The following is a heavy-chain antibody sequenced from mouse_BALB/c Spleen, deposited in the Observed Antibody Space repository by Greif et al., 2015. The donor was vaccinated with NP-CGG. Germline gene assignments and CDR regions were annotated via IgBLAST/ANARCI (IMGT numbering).Heavy chain of an antibody. CDR3: ANGNYLDY. Sequence: QVQLKQSGAELVKPGASVKLSCKASGYTFTSYWMHWVKQRPGQGLEWIGEINPSNGRTNYNEKFKSKATLTVDKSSSTAYMQLSSLTSEDSAVYYCANGNYLDYWGQGTTLTVSS. CDR1: GYTFTSYW. V-gene: IGHV1S81*02. CDR2: INPSNGRT. J-gene: IGHJ2*01. D-gene: IGHD1-1*01.